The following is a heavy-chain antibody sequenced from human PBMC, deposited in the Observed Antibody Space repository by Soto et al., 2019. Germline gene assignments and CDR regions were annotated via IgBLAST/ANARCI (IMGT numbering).Heavy chain of an antibody. CDR3: AHRRNYDGSWNAGVFDY. D-gene: IGHD3-16*01. Sequence: QITLKESGPTLVKPTQTLTLTCTFSGFSLTSRPVGVGWVRQPPGKALEWLAFIYWDDDKRYSPSLRSTLTVTKDASNNQVVLTLTNMDPVDTATYYCAHRRNYDGSWNAGVFDYWGQGILVTVSS. J-gene: IGHJ4*02. CDR1: GFSLTSRPVG. V-gene: IGHV2-5*02. CDR2: IYWDDDK.